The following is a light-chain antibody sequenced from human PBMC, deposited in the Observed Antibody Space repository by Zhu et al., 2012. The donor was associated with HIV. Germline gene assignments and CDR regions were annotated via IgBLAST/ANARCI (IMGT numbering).Light chain of an antibody. J-gene: IGKJ4*01. CDR2: DTS. Sequence: EIVLTQSPGTLSLSPGERATLSCRASQSISSTYLAWYQQKPGQVPRLLIYDTSNRATGVPARFSGSGSGTDFTLTISSLAPDDFAVYYCQQRLSWPLTFGGGTKVEI. CDR3: QQRLSWPLT. V-gene: IGKV3D-20*02. CDR1: QSISSTY.